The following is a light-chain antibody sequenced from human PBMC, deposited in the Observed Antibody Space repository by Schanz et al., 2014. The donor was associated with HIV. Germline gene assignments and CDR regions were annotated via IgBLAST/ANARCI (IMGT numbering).Light chain of an antibody. Sequence: EILMTQSPATLSVSPGERATLSCRASQTVNSHLAWYQQKPGQAPRLLIYGASTRVTGIPGRFSASGSGTEFTLTISSLQSEDFAVYYCQQYNDWPPITFGQGTRLEIK. CDR3: QQYNDWPPIT. CDR2: GAS. CDR1: QTVNSH. J-gene: IGKJ5*01. V-gene: IGKV3-15*01.